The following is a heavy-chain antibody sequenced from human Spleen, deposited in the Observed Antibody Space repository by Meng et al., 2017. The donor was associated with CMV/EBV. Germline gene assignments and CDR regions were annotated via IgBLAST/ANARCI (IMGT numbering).Heavy chain of an antibody. V-gene: IGHV1-46*01. Sequence: ASVKVSCKASGYTFITYYIHWVRQAPGQGLEWMGRINPDGVSTTYSQKFQGGVTLTSDTSTNTVYMELSRLRYEDTAVYYCARDLVGYDAFDVWGQGTMVTVSS. CDR3: ARDLVGYDAFDV. J-gene: IGHJ3*01. D-gene: IGHD3-22*01. CDR1: GYTFITYY. CDR2: INPDGVST.